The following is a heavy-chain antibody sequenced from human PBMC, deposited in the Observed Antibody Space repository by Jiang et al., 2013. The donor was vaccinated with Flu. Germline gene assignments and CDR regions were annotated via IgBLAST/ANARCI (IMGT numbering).Heavy chain of an antibody. D-gene: IGHD3-22*01. CDR1: GYSFPNYW. CDR2: IYPGDPDT. CDR3: ARVGDSSGYTVYYYNGLDV. Sequence: SLKISCKGSGYSFPNYWIGWVRQMPGKGLEWMGIIYPGDPDTRYSPSFQGQVTISADKSTSTAYLQWRSLKASDTAVYFCARVGDSSGYTVYYYNGLDVWGQGTTVTVSS. J-gene: IGHJ6*02. V-gene: IGHV5-51*01.